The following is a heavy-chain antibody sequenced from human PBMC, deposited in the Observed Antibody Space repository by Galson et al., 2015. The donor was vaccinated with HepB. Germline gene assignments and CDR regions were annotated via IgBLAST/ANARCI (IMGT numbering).Heavy chain of an antibody. D-gene: IGHD3-10*01. CDR2: INQDGSDK. Sequence: SLRLSCAASGFTFSDFWMTWVRQAPGKGLEWVANINQDGSDKYYVDSVKGRFTISRDNARNSLYLQMNSLRIEDTAVYYCARDRSQFDYRSGSQYDAFDMWGQGTMVTVSS. V-gene: IGHV3-7*03. CDR1: GFTFSDFW. J-gene: IGHJ3*02. CDR3: ARDRSQFDYRSGSQYDAFDM.